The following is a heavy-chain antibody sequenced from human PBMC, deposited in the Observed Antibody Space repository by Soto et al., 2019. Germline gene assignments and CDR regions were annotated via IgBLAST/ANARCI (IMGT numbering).Heavy chain of an antibody. J-gene: IGHJ4*02. V-gene: IGHV3-66*01. CDR1: GFTVGSAY. Sequence: DVQLVESGGGLVLRGESLRLSCAASGFTVGSAYMSWVRQAQGKGLEWVAGLYSGGNTYYADSVKGRFTISRDTSKNRLYPQMNSLRAEDAAIYYCARDPWVGDIGDYWGQGTLVTVSS. CDR2: LYSGGNT. CDR3: ARDPWVGDIGDY. D-gene: IGHD4-17*01.